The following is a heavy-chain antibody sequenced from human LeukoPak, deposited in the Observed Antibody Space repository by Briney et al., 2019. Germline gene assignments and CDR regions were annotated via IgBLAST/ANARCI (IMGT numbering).Heavy chain of an antibody. Sequence: SETLSLTCTVSGGSISNYYWSWIRQPPGKGLEWIGYIYYSGSTNYNPSLKSRVTISVDTSKNQFSLKLSSVTAADTAVYYCARDGGDDAFDIWGQGTMVTVSS. CDR3: ARDGGDDAFDI. J-gene: IGHJ3*02. D-gene: IGHD3-16*01. V-gene: IGHV4-59*01. CDR2: IYYSGST. CDR1: GGSISNYY.